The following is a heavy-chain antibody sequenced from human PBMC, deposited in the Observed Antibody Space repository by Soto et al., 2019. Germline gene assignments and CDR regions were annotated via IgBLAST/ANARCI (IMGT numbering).Heavy chain of an antibody. Sequence: QVQLVQSGAEVKKPGASMRVSCKASGYTFTTYGISWVRQAPGQGLEWMGWVSANNGDTKYAQKFQDRITLTTDTSTSTASMEVRSLRADDTALYFCASDFPRAVCSGTGCCFDYWGQGTPVTVSS. CDR1: GYTFTTYG. D-gene: IGHD2-15*01. V-gene: IGHV1-18*01. J-gene: IGHJ4*02. CDR3: ASDFPRAVCSGTGCCFDY. CDR2: VSANNGDT.